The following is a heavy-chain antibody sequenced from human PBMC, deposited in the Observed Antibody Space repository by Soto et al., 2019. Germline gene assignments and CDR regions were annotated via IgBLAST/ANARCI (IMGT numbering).Heavy chain of an antibody. V-gene: IGHV4-4*02. CDR2: IYRTGST. J-gene: IGHJ6*01. CDR1: GGSFTSNNW. CDR3: DRDRPVGRFSYEGSNGMDV. Sequence: QVQLQESGPGLVKPSGTLSLTCAVSGGSFTSNNWWTWVRQPPGQGLEWLGEIYRTGSTNSNPSLQSLVTISLDQSDNLFALKVTSLTAADTATYFCDRDRPVGRFSYEGSNGMDVWGQGTTVTVSS. D-gene: IGHD2-21*01.